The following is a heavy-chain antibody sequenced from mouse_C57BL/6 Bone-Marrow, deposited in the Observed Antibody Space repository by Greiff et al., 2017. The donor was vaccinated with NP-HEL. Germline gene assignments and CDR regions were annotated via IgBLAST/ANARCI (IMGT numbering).Heavy chain of an antibody. CDR3: VRRGITTVVRYYAMDY. Sequence: EVKLMESGGDLVKPGGSLKLSCAASGFTFSSYGMSWVRQTPDKRLAWVATISSGGSYTYYHDSVKGRFTISRDNAKNTLYLQMSSLKSEDTAMYYLVRRGITTVVRYYAMDYWGQGTSVTVSS. CDR2: ISSGGSYT. V-gene: IGHV5-6*02. J-gene: IGHJ4*01. CDR1: GFTFSSYG. D-gene: IGHD1-1*01.